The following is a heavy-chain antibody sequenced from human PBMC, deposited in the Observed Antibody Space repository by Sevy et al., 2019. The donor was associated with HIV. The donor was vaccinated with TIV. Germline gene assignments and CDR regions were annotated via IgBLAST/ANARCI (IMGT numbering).Heavy chain of an antibody. Sequence: GGSLRVSCVASGFTFDNYCMQWVRQAPGKGLEWVANIRQDGNEIYYADSVKGRFTISRDNAKESLYLQMSNLRVEDTAIYYCARRYFDLRGQGILVTVSS. J-gene: IGHJ5*02. V-gene: IGHV3-7*01. CDR2: IRQDGNEI. CDR1: GFTFDNYC. CDR3: ARRYFDL. D-gene: IGHD3-16*02.